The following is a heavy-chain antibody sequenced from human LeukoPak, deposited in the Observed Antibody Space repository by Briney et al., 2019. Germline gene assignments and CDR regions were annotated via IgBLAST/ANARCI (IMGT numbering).Heavy chain of an antibody. CDR1: GGTFSSYA. Sequence: SCAASGGTFSSYAISWVRQALGQGLEWMGRIIPILGIANYAQKFQGRVTITADKSTSTAYMELSSLRSEDTAVYYCARGYYYDSSGYPTWGQGTLVTVSS. CDR2: IIPILGIA. J-gene: IGHJ4*02. D-gene: IGHD3-22*01. V-gene: IGHV1-69*04. CDR3: ARGYYYDSSGYPT.